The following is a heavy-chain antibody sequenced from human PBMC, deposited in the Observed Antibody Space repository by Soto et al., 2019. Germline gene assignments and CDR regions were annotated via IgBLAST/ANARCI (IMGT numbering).Heavy chain of an antibody. CDR2: ISGSGGRI. J-gene: IGHJ4*02. CDR1: GLTFYRYD. CDR3: VRRGSETGWYYDQ. Sequence: EVQLLESGGGLVQPGGSLRLSCAASGLTFYRYDMFWVRQTPRRGLEWVSFISGSGGRIEYGDFVRGRFTASRDNAEDTLSLQMNSLAFDDTGVYYCVRRGSETGWYYDQWGQGTLVAVSS. V-gene: IGHV3-23*02. D-gene: IGHD6-19*01.